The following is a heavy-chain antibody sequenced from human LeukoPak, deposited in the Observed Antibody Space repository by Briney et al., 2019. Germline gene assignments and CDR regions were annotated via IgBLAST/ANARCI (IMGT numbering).Heavy chain of an antibody. CDR3: ARVGGYCSSTSCPGGYFDY. D-gene: IGHD2-2*01. J-gene: IGHJ4*02. V-gene: IGHV4-4*07. CDR2: IYTSGST. Sequence: PSETLSLTCTVSGGSISSYYWSWIRQPAGKGLEWIGRIYTSGSTNYNPSLKSRVTMSVDTSKNQFSLKLSSVTAADTAVYYCARVGGYCSSTSCPGGYFDYWGQGTLVTVSS. CDR1: GGSISSYY.